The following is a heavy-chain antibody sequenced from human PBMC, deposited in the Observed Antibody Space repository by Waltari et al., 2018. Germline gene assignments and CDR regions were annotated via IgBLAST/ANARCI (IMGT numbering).Heavy chain of an antibody. CDR2: INPNSGGT. Sequence: QVQLVQSGAEVKKPGASVKVSCKASGYTFTGYYMHWVPQAPGQGLEWMGRINPNSGGTNYAQKFQGRVTMTRDTSISTAYMELSRLRSDDTAVYYCARTRGYSGYDPFRFDYWGQGTLVTVSS. CDR1: GYTFTGYY. CDR3: ARTRGYSGYDPFRFDY. D-gene: IGHD5-12*01. V-gene: IGHV1-2*06. J-gene: IGHJ4*02.